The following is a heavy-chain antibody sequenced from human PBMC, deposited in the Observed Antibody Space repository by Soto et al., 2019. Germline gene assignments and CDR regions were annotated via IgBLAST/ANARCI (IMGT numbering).Heavy chain of an antibody. Sequence: VQLLESGGGLVQPGGSLRLSCAASGFTFSNYAMSWVRQALGKALEWVSSINIVGGNTNYADSVRGRFTMSRDDSKNTVFLQMNSLRAEDTAIYYCTKNYYFDSWGQGTLVTVSS. CDR1: GFTFSNYA. CDR3: TKNYYFDS. J-gene: IGHJ4*02. V-gene: IGHV3-23*01. CDR2: INIVGGNT.